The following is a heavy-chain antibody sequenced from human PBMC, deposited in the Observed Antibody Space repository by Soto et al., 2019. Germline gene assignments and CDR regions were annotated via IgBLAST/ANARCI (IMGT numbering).Heavy chain of an antibody. CDR3: ARVGEYPGPC. CDR1: GFTFSSYS. V-gene: IGHV3-48*01. D-gene: IGHD4-17*01. CDR2: ISSSSSTI. Sequence: EVQLVESGGGLVQPGGSLRLSCAASGFTFSSYSMNWVHQAPGKGLEWVSYISSSSSTIYYADSVEGRFTISRDNAKNSLYLQMNSLRAEDTAVYYCARVGEYPGPCWGQGTLVTVSS. J-gene: IGHJ4*02.